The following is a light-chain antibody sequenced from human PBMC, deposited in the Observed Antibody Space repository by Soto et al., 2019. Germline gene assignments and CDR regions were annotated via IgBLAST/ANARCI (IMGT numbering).Light chain of an antibody. J-gene: IGKJ5*01. CDR1: QSISFW. Sequence: DIQMTQSPSTLSAFVGDRVTITCRASQSISFWLAWYQQKPGKAPKLLIYDASSLESGVPSRFSGSRSGREFSLTISSLQADDFATYYRQHYYNYPVTFGQGTRLEIK. CDR3: QHYYNYPVT. V-gene: IGKV1-5*01. CDR2: DAS.